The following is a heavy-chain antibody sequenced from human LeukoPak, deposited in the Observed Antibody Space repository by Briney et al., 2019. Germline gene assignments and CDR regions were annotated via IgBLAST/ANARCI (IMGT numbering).Heavy chain of an antibody. V-gene: IGHV5-51*01. Sequence: GESLKISRKGSGYSFTSYWIGWVRQMPGKGLEWMGIIYPGDSDTRYSPSFQGQVTISADKSINTACLQWSSLKASDTAMYYCARQPRSSIFGVVSTQSAFDIWGQGTMVTVSS. CDR2: IYPGDSDT. J-gene: IGHJ3*02. CDR3: ARQPRSSIFGVVSTQSAFDI. D-gene: IGHD3-3*01. CDR1: GYSFTSYW.